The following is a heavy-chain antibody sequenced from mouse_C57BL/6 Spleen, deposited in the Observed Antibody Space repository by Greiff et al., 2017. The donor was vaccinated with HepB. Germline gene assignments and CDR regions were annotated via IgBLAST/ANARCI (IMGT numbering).Heavy chain of an antibody. Sequence: QVQLQQSGPELVKPGASVKISCKASGYAFSSSWMNWVKQRPGKGLEWIGRIYPGDGDTNYNGKFKGKATLTADKSSSTAYMQRSSLTSEDSAVYFCARSGGYYEEGYFDVWGTGTTVTVSS. V-gene: IGHV1-82*01. D-gene: IGHD2-3*01. CDR2: IYPGDGDT. CDR1: GYAFSSSW. CDR3: ARSGGYYEEGYFDV. J-gene: IGHJ1*03.